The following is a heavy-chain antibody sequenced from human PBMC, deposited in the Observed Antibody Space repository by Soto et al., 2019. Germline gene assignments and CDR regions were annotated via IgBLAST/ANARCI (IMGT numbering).Heavy chain of an antibody. CDR3: AKIAVVIPCPDY. Sequence: EVQLLESGGGSVQPGGSLRLSCAASGFTFSRYVMSWVRQAPGKGLEWVSSISESGGSTYYADSVKGRFTISRDNSKKTLYLQMKSLRAEDTAIYYFAKIAVVIPCPDYWGQGTLVTVSS. CDR2: ISESGGST. J-gene: IGHJ4*02. CDR1: GFTFSRYV. D-gene: IGHD3-22*01. V-gene: IGHV3-23*01.